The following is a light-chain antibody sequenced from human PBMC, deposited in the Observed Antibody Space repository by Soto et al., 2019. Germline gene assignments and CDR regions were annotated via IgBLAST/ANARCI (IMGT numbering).Light chain of an antibody. V-gene: IGLV1-40*01. CDR2: GNT. J-gene: IGLJ2*01. Sequence: QSVLTQPPSVSGAPGQRVTISCTGSSSNIGAGYDVHWYQQLPGRAPKLLIYGNTNRPSGVPDRFSGSKSGTSASLAITGLQAEYEADYYCLSFDSSLTVVFGGGTKLPS. CDR1: SSNIGAGYD. CDR3: LSFDSSLTVV.